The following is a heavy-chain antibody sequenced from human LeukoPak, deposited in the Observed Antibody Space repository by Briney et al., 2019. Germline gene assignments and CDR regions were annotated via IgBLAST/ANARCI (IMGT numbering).Heavy chain of an antibody. V-gene: IGHV4-59*01. J-gene: IGHJ3*02. Sequence: PSETLSLTCTVSGGSISSYYWSWIRQPPGKGLEWIGYIYYSGSTNYNPSLKSRVTISVDTSKNQFSLKLSSVTAADTAVYYCAREKSGIVVAGEASDIWGQGTMVTVSS. CDR1: GGSISSYY. CDR2: IYYSGST. CDR3: AREKSGIVVAGEASDI. D-gene: IGHD6-19*01.